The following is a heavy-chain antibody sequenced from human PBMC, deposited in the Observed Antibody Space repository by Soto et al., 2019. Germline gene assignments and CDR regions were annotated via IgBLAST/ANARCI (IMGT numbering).Heavy chain of an antibody. CDR3: ARDRWGIAVAAKGGYFDY. Sequence: QVQLVESGGGVVQPGRSLRLSCAASGFTFSSYGMHWVRQAPGKGLEWVAVIWYDGSNKYYADSVKGRFTISRDNSKNTLYLQMNSLRAEDTAVYYCARDRWGIAVAAKGGYFDYWGQGTLVTVSS. CDR2: IWYDGSNK. CDR1: GFTFSSYG. J-gene: IGHJ4*02. D-gene: IGHD6-19*01. V-gene: IGHV3-33*01.